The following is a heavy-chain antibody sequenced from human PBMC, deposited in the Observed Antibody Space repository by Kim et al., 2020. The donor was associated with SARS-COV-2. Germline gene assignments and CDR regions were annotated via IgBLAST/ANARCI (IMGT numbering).Heavy chain of an antibody. CDR1: GFTFDDYA. CDR3: AKILYRSSWYDAFDI. CDR2: ISWNSGSI. D-gene: IGHD6-13*01. Sequence: GGSLRLSCAASGFTFDDYAMHWVRQAPGKGLEWVSGISWNSGSIGYADSVKGRFTISRDNAKNSLYLQMNSLRAEDTALYYCAKILYRSSWYDAFDIWGQGTMVTVSS. J-gene: IGHJ3*02. V-gene: IGHV3-9*01.